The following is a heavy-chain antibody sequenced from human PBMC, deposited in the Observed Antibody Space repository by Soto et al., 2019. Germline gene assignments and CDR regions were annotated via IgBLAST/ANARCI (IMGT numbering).Heavy chain of an antibody. CDR3: AKGGYSYGPVYYGMDV. D-gene: IGHD5-18*01. CDR1: GFTFSSES. Sequence: GGSLRLSCAASGFTFSSESMSWVRQAPGKGLEWASAISGSGGSTYYADSVKGRFTISRDNSKNTLYLQMSSLRAEDTAVYYCAKGGYSYGPVYYGMDVWGQGTTVTVSS. CDR2: ISGSGGST. J-gene: IGHJ6*02. V-gene: IGHV3-23*01.